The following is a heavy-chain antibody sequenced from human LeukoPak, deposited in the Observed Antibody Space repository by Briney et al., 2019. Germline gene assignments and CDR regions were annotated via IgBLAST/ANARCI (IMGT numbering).Heavy chain of an antibody. CDR1: GGSISSGGYY. CDR2: IYYSGST. J-gene: IGHJ5*02. D-gene: IGHD6-19*01. CDR3: ARDMAVAGVDP. V-gene: IGHV4-31*03. Sequence: SETLSLTCTVSGGSISSGGYYWSWIRQHPGKGLEWIGYIYYSGSTYYNPFLKSRVTISVDTSKNQFSLKLSSVTAADTAVYYCARDMAVAGVDPWGQGTLVTVSS.